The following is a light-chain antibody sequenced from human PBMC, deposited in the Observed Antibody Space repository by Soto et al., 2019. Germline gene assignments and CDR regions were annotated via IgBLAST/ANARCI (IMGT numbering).Light chain of an antibody. V-gene: IGLV2-14*01. CDR1: SSDVGGYKF. Sequence: QSVLTQPASVSGSPGQSITISCTGTSSDVGGYKFVSWYQQHPGKAPKLMIYEVSNRPSEVSSRFSGSKSGNTASLTISGLQAEDEADYYCGSYTGSIYVFGPGTKLTVL. CDR2: EVS. J-gene: IGLJ1*01. CDR3: GSYTGSIYV.